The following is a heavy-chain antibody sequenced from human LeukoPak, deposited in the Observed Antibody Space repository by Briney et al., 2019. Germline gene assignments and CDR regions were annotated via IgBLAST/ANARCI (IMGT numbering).Heavy chain of an antibody. CDR3: AREDDTAAFDI. D-gene: IGHD3-9*01. V-gene: IGHV3-33*01. CDR1: GFTFSSYG. J-gene: IGHJ3*02. CDR2: IWYDGSNK. Sequence: GGSLRLSCAASGFTFSSYGMHWVRQAPGKGLECVAVIWYDGSNKYYADSVKGRFTISRDNSKNTLYLQMNSLRAEDAAVYYCAREDDTAAFDIWGQGTMVTVSS.